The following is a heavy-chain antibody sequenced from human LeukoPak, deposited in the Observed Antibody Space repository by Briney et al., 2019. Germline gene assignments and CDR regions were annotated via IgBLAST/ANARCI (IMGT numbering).Heavy chain of an antibody. D-gene: IGHD2-21*02. J-gene: IGHJ5*02. CDR2: INSDGGST. CDR1: GFTFSSYW. CDR3: ARENDCGGDCLNWFDP. V-gene: IGHV3-74*01. Sequence: GGSLRLSCAASGFTFSSYWMHWVRQAPGKGLVWVSRINSDGGSTSYTDSVKGRFTISRDNAKNTLYLQMNSLRAEDTAVYYCARENDCGGDCLNWFDPWGQGTLVTVSS.